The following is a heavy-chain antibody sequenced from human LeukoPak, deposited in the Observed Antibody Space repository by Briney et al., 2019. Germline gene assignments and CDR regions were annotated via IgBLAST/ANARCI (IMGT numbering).Heavy chain of an antibody. V-gene: IGHV1-69*05. D-gene: IGHD2-15*01. Sequence: GASVKVSCKASRYTFTSYDINWVRQATGQGLEWMGRIIPIFGTANYAQKLQGRVTITTDESTSTAYMELSSLRSEDTAVYYCARDGVVVTGNFDYWGQGTLVTVSS. CDR2: IIPIFGTA. CDR1: RYTFTSYD. CDR3: ARDGVVVTGNFDY. J-gene: IGHJ4*02.